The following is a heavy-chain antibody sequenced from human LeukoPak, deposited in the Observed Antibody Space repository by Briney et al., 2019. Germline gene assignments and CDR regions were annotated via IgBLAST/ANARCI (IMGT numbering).Heavy chain of an antibody. CDR1: GGSFSGYY. J-gene: IGHJ4*02. V-gene: IGHV4-34*01. CDR3: ARVIYSYGFATYFDY. CDR2: TNHSGST. D-gene: IGHD5-18*01. Sequence: SETLSLTCAVYGGSFSGYYWSWIRQPPGKGLEWIGETNHSGSTNYNPSLKSRVTISVDTSKNQFSLKLGSVTAADTAVYYCARVIYSYGFATYFDYWGQGTLVTVSS.